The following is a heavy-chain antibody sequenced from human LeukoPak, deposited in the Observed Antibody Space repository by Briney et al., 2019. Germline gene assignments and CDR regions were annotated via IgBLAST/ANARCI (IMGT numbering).Heavy chain of an antibody. Sequence: ASVKVSCKASGYTFTSYGISWVRQAPGQGLEWMGWISAYNGNTNYAQKLQGRVTMTTDTSTSTAHMELRSLRSDDTAVYYCARDQEDYDSWSEDAFDIWGQGTMVTVSS. CDR2: ISAYNGNT. CDR3: ARDQEDYDSWSEDAFDI. D-gene: IGHD3-3*01. CDR1: GYTFTSYG. V-gene: IGHV1-18*01. J-gene: IGHJ3*02.